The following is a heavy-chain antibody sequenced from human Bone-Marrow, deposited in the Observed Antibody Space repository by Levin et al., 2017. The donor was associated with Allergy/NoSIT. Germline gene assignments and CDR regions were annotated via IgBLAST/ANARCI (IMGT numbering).Heavy chain of an antibody. CDR2: ISWNSDRV. D-gene: IGHD4-17*01. CDR1: GFAFDDFA. CDR3: AKDYYGQNPKNSFNI. Sequence: GGSLRLSCAAFGFAFDDFAMHWVRQVPGKGLQWVSSISWNSDRVDYADSVKGRFTISRDNAKKSLFLQMNSLRVEDTALYYCAKDYYGQNPKNSFNIWGQGTMVTVSS. J-gene: IGHJ3*02. V-gene: IGHV3-9*01.